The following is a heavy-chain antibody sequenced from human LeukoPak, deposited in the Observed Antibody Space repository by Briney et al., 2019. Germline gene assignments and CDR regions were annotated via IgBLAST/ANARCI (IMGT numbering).Heavy chain of an antibody. CDR2: IKSKSDGWTT. V-gene: IGHV3-15*01. Sequence: GGSLRLSCAASGFTFSNAWMNWVRQAPEKGLEWVGRIKSKSDGWTTDYAAPVKGGFTISRDDSKNTLYVQMNSLKTEDTAVYYCTTDHSTYYDSSGTGSYHWGQGTLVTVSS. J-gene: IGHJ5*02. CDR1: GFTFSNAW. D-gene: IGHD3-22*01. CDR3: TTDHSTYYDSSGTGSYH.